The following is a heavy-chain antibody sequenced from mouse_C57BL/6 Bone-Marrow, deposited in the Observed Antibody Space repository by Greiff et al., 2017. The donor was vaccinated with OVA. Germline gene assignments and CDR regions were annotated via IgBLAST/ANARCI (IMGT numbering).Heavy chain of an antibody. CDR2: INPGSGGT. V-gene: IGHV1-54*01. J-gene: IGHJ2*01. CDR3: ARPGTFDY. D-gene: IGHD1-1*01. Sequence: QVQLKESGAELVRPGTSVKVSCKASGYAFTNYLIEWVKQRPGQGLEWIGVINPGSGGTNYNEKFKGKATLTADKSSSTAYMQLSSLTSEDSAVYFCARPGTFDYWGQGTTLTVSS. CDR1: GYAFTNYL.